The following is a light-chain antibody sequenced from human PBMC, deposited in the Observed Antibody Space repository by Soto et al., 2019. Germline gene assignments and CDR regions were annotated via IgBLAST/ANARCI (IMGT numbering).Light chain of an antibody. CDR2: AAS. J-gene: IGKJ3*01. CDR1: QSINRY. V-gene: IGKV1-39*01. CDR3: QQTYTTPFT. Sequence: DIQMTQSPSSLSASVGDRVTITCRASQSINRYINWYQQKPGKAPKLLISAASSLQSGVPSRFSGSGSGTDFTLTISNLQPEDFATYYCQQTYTTPFTFGPGTKVDIK.